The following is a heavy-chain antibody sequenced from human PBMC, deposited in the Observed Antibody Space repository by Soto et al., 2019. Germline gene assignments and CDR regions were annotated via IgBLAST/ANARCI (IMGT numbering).Heavy chain of an antibody. Sequence: SETLSLTCTVSGGSISSSSYYWGWIRQPPGKGLEWIGSIYYSGSTYYNPSLKSRVTISVDTSKNQFSLKLSSVTAADTAVYYCASQGPNYDFWSGTLDYWGQGTLVTVSS. CDR3: ASQGPNYDFWSGTLDY. CDR1: GGSISSSSYY. V-gene: IGHV4-39*01. CDR2: IYYSGST. D-gene: IGHD3-3*01. J-gene: IGHJ4*02.